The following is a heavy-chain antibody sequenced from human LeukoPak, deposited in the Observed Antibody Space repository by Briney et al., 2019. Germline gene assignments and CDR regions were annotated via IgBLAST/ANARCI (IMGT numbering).Heavy chain of an antibody. CDR2: IYYSGST. Sequence: SETLSLTCTVSGGSISSYYWSWIRQPPGKGLEWIGYIYYSGSTDYNPSLKSRVTISVDTSKNQFSLKLSSVTAADTAVYYCARDLPGIAGYWGQGTLVTVSS. J-gene: IGHJ4*02. V-gene: IGHV4-59*12. CDR1: GGSISSYY. CDR3: ARDLPGIAGY. D-gene: IGHD6-13*01.